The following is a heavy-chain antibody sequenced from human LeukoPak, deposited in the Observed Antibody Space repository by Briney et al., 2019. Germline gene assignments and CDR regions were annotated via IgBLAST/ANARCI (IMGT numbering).Heavy chain of an antibody. CDR3: AKDRITGTPYCFDY. CDR1: GFTFSSYA. D-gene: IGHD1-20*01. Sequence: PGGSLRLSCAASGFTFSSYAMSWVRQAPGKGLEWVLGISASGGSSYYADSVKGRFTISRDNSKNTLYLQMDSLRAEDTAVYYCAKDRITGTPYCFDYWGQGTLVTVSS. V-gene: IGHV3-23*01. CDR2: ISASGGSS. J-gene: IGHJ4*02.